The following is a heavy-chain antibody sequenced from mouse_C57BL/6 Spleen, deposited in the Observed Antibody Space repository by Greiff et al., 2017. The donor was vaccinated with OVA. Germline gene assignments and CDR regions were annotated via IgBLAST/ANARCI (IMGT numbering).Heavy chain of an antibody. CDR2: IYPRSGNT. J-gene: IGHJ1*03. D-gene: IGHD4-1*01. CDR3: ARADLGV. Sequence: VQLQQSGAELARPGASVTPSCKASGYTFTSYGISWVKQRTGQGLEWIGEIYPRSGNTYYNEQFKGKATLTAYKSASTAYMELRSLTSKDSAVYFCARADLGVWGTGTTVTVSS. V-gene: IGHV1-81*01. CDR1: GYTFTSYG.